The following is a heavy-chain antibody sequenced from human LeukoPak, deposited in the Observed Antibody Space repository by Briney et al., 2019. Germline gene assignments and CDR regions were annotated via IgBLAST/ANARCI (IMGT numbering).Heavy chain of an antibody. V-gene: IGHV1-2*02. D-gene: IGHD1-26*01. J-gene: IGHJ5*02. CDR3: ARDWRLTPPPQGGSGSRIRGFDP. Sequence: GASVKVSCKASGYTFTGYYMHWVRQAPGQGLEWMGWINPNSGGTNYAQKFQGRVTMTRDTSISTAYMELSRLRSDDTAVYYCARDWRLTPPPQGGSGSRIRGFDPWGQGTLVTVSS. CDR1: GYTFTGYY. CDR2: INPNSGGT.